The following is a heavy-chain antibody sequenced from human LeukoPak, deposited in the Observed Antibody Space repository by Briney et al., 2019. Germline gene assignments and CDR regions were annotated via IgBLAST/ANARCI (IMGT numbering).Heavy chain of an antibody. D-gene: IGHD6-13*01. V-gene: IGHV4-59*01. CDR3: ARISSSNWYNERGAFDV. CDR2: IYYTGST. J-gene: IGHJ3*01. Sequence: SETLSLTCTVSGGSISSYYWSWIRQPPGKGLEWIGYIYYTGSTNYSPSLKSRVTISVDTSKNQFSLKLRSVTAADTAVYYCARISSSNWYNERGAFDVWGQGTMVTVSS. CDR1: GGSISSYY.